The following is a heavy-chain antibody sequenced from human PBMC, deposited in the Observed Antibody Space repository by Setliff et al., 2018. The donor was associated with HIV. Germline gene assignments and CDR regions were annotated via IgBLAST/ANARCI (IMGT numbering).Heavy chain of an antibody. CDR1: GYSISSGYY. J-gene: IGHJ6*03. CDR3: ARVSITYWYSIPRDYYYYMDV. V-gene: IGHV4-38-2*01. CDR2: IYHSEST. Sequence: SETLSLTCAVSGYSISSGYYWGWIRQPPGKGLEWIGSIYHSESTYYNPSLKSRVTISVDTSKNQFSLKLSSVTAADTAVYYCARVSITYWYSIPRDYYYYMDVWGEGTTVTVSS. D-gene: IGHD2-8*02.